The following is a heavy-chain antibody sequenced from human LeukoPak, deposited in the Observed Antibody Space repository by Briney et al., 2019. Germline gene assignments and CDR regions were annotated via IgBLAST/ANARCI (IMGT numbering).Heavy chain of an antibody. CDR2: MNPNSGNT. D-gene: IGHD1-1*01. CDR1: GYTFTRYD. V-gene: IGHV1-8*01. J-gene: IGHJ1*01. CDR3: ARWKSSVPASPRGGFQH. Sequence: ASVKVSCKASGYTFTRYDINWVRQATGQGLEWMGWMNPNSGNTGYAQKFQGRVTMTRNTSISTAYMELSSLRSEDTAVYYCARWKSSVPASPRGGFQHWGQGTLVTVSS.